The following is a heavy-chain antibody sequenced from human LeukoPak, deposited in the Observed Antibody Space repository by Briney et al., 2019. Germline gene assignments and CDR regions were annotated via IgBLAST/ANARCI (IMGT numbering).Heavy chain of an antibody. Sequence: GGSLRLSCAASGFTFSSYSMNWVRQAPGKGLEWVSSISSSSSYIYYADSVKGRFTISRDNAKNSLYLQMNSLRAEDTAVYYCARDSFTSVGYYYYYYMDVWGKGTTVTVSS. CDR2: ISSSSSYI. CDR1: GFTFSSYS. CDR3: ARDSFTSVGYYYYYYMDV. J-gene: IGHJ6*03. D-gene: IGHD1-26*01. V-gene: IGHV3-21*01.